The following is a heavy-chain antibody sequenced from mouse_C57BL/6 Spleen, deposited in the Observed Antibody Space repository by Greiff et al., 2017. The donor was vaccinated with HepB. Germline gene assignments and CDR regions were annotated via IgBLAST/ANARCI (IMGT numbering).Heavy chain of an antibody. Sequence: VQLQQSGAELARPGASVKLSCKASGYTFTSYGISWVKQRTGQGLEWIGEIYPRSGNTYYNEKFKGKATLTADKSSSTAYMELRSLTSEDSAVYFGARGALDSSGYDYAMDYWGQGTSVTVSS. J-gene: IGHJ4*01. V-gene: IGHV1-81*01. CDR1: GYTFTSYG. D-gene: IGHD3-2*02. CDR2: IYPRSGNT. CDR3: ARGALDSSGYDYAMDY.